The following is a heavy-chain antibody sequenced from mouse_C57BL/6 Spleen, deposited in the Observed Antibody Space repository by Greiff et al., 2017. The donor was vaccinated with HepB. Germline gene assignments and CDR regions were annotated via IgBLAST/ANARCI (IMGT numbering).Heavy chain of an antibody. CDR1: GYTFTSYW. CDR2: IDPSDSYT. CDR3: ARTYDYDGGYYFDY. J-gene: IGHJ2*01. Sequence: VQLQQPGAELVKPGASVKLSCKASGYTFTSYWMQWVKQRPGQGLEWIGEIDPSDSYTNYNQKFKGKATLTVDTSSSTAYMQLSSLTSEDSAVYYCARTYDYDGGYYFDYWGQGTTLTVSS. D-gene: IGHD2-4*01. V-gene: IGHV1-50*01.